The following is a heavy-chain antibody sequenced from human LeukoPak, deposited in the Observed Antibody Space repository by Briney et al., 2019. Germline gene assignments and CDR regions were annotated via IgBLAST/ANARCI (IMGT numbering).Heavy chain of an antibody. V-gene: IGHV3-23*01. CDR2: ISGSGDGT. J-gene: IGHJ4*02. D-gene: IGHD5-12*01. CDR1: GFSFSNYA. Sequence: QPGGSLRLSCAASGFSFSNYAMSWVRQPPGKGLEWVSTISGSGDGTNYADSVKGRFTISRDKSKNTLYLQMNSLRAEDTAVYYCATFVATVDYWGQGTRVTVSS. CDR3: ATFVATVDY.